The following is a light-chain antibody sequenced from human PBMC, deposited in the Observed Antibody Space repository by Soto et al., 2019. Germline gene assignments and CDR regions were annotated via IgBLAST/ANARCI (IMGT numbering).Light chain of an antibody. J-gene: IGKJ1*01. Sequence: EIVLTQSPGTLSLSPGERATLSCRASQSVSSSYLAWYQQKPGQAPRLLIHGASSRATGIPDRFSGSGSGTDFTLTISRLEPEDFAVYYCQQYGSSPVTFGQGTKVDIK. CDR1: QSVSSSY. V-gene: IGKV3-20*01. CDR3: QQYGSSPVT. CDR2: GAS.